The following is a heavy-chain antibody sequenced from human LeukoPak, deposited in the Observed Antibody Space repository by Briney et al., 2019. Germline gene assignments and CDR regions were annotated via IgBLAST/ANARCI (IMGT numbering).Heavy chain of an antibody. CDR3: ARDPVAGSNDAFDI. V-gene: IGHV4-59*01. Sequence: SETLSLTCTVPGGSISSYYWSWIRQPPGKGLEWIGYIYYSGSTNYNPSLKSRVTISVDTSKNQFSLKLSSVTAADTAVYYCARDPVAGSNDAFDIWGQWTMVTVSS. CDR2: IYYSGST. J-gene: IGHJ3*02. CDR1: GGSISSYY. D-gene: IGHD6-19*01.